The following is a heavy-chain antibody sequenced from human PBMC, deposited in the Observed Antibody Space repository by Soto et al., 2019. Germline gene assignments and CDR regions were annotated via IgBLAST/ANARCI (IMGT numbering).Heavy chain of an antibody. V-gene: IGHV1-18*01. CDR3: ARGSWDYDTSGYSLDFDY. Sequence: QVQLVQSGAEVKKPGASVKVSCKTSGYDFTRYGTTWVRQAPGQGLEWMAWISSYNGNTIYAQKLQGRGTMTLATFTTTAYVELRSLRSDDTAVSFCARGSWDYDTSGYSLDFDYWGQGTLVTVSS. J-gene: IGHJ4*02. CDR1: GYDFTRYG. D-gene: IGHD3-22*01. CDR2: ISSYNGNT.